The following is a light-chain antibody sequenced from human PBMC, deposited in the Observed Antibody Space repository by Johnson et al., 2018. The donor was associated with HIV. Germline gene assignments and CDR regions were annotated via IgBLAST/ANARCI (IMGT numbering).Light chain of an antibody. V-gene: IGLV1-51*01. CDR1: ISNIESYF. Sequence: QPVLTQPPSVSAAPGQRVNISCSGNISNIESYFVSWYQQLPGAAPTLLIYDNNKRPSGIPDRFSGSKSGTSATLGITGLQTGDDADYYCGTWDNSLSVFVFGTGTKVTVL. J-gene: IGLJ1*01. CDR2: DNN. CDR3: GTWDNSLSVFV.